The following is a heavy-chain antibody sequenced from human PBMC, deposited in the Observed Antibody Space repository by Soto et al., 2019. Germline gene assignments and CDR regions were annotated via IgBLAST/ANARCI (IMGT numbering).Heavy chain of an antibody. CDR3: ARAKLVVEGRFDY. J-gene: IGHJ4*02. CDR1: GFSFSDYY. CDR2: ISSSGTYT. D-gene: IGHD3-22*01. Sequence: GGSLRLSCAASGFSFSDYYMNWIRQAPGKGLEWISYISSSGTYTNYADSVRGRFTMSRDSAKNSLFLQMDGLKAEDTAVYYCARAKLVVEGRFDYWGQGTLVTVSS. V-gene: IGHV3-11*06.